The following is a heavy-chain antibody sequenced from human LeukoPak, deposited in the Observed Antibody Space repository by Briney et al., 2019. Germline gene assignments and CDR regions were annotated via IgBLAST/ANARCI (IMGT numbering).Heavy chain of an antibody. CDR1: GFTVSYNY. CDR2: IYYSGTT. J-gene: IGHJ4*02. D-gene: IGHD3-22*01. Sequence: PGGSLRLSCAASGFTVSYNYINWVRQAPGKGLEWVSVIYYSGTTYYADSVKGRFTISKDNSKNTVYLEMNSLRAEDTAVYYCGRSYSSESSGWHRPVDCWGQGTLVTVSS. V-gene: IGHV3-53*01. CDR3: GRSYSSESSGWHRPVDC.